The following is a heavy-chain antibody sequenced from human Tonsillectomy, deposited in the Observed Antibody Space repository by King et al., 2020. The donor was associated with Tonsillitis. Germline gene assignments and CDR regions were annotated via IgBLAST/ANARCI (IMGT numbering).Heavy chain of an antibody. J-gene: IGHJ3*02. CDR2: IIPIFGKI. Sequence: VQLVESGAEVKKPGSSVTVSCKAPGGTFSTYAITWVRQAPGQGLEWMGAIIPIFGKINYAQKFHGRVTITADESTSIAYMELSSLRSDDTAVYYCARDATFYGSGSHAFDIWGQGTMVTVSS. CDR3: ARDATFYGSGSHAFDI. D-gene: IGHD3-10*01. V-gene: IGHV1-69*01. CDR1: GGTFSTYA.